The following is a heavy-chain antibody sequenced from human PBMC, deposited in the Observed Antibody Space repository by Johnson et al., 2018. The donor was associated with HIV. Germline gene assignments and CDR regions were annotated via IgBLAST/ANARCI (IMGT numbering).Heavy chain of an antibody. Sequence: QVQLVESGGGVVQPGRSLRLSCAASGFTFSSHAMHWVRQAPGKGLEWVAFISYDGSKNHNADSVKGRFTISRDNSKNTLYLQMNSLSAEDTAGYYCAKRLREWMATTTDAFDIWGQGTMVTVSS. CDR3: AKRLREWMATTTDAFDI. CDR1: GFTFSSHA. D-gene: IGHD5-24*01. V-gene: IGHV3-30-3*02. CDR2: ISYDGSKN. J-gene: IGHJ3*02.